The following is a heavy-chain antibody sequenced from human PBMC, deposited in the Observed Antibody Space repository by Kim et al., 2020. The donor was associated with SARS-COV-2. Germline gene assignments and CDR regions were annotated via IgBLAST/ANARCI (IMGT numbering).Heavy chain of an antibody. CDR3: ASRELRGELGYYYGMDV. D-gene: IGHD3-10*01. Sequence: SVKVSCKASGGTFSSYAISWVRQAPGQGLEWMGGIIPIFGTANYAQNFQGRVTITADESTSIAYMELSSLRSEDTAVYFCASRELRGELGYYYGMDVWGQGTTVTVSS. V-gene: IGHV1-69*13. CDR2: IIPIFGTA. CDR1: GGTFSSYA. J-gene: IGHJ6*02.